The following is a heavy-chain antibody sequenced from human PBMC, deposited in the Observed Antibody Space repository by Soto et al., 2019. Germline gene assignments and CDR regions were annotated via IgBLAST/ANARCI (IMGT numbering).Heavy chain of an antibody. V-gene: IGHV3-33*01. Sequence: QVPLVESGGDVVQPGRSLRLSCAASGFIFSNYGMHWVRQAPGKGLEWVAVIWYDGSNKYYADSVKGRFTISRDNSKNTLYLQVNSLRAEDTAVYYCAIHGGTVGNWGQGTLVTVSS. CDR1: GFIFSNYG. CDR3: AIHGGTVGN. CDR2: IWYDGSNK. D-gene: IGHD3-16*01. J-gene: IGHJ4*02.